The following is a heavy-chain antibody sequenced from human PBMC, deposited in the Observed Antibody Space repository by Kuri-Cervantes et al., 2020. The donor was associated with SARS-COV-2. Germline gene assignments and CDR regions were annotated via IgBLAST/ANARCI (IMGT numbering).Heavy chain of an antibody. CDR1: GYSFTSYW. Sequence: CKGSGYSFTSYWISWVRQMPGKGLEWMGRIDPSDSYTNYSPSFQGHVTISADKSISTAYLQWSSLKASDTAVYYCARPGAPVGSVSAFDIWGQGTMVTVSS. CDR2: IDPSDSYT. V-gene: IGHV5-10-1*01. CDR3: ARPGAPVGSVSAFDI. J-gene: IGHJ3*02.